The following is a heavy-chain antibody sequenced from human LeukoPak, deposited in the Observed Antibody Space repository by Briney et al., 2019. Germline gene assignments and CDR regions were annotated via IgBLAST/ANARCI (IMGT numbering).Heavy chain of an antibody. D-gene: IGHD6-19*01. CDR3: ARYNDIAVAGMRSYYYYGMDV. Sequence: GGSLGLSCAASGFTFSSYSMNWVRQAPGKGLELVSSISSSSSYIYYADSVKGRFTISRDNAKNSLYLQMNSLRAEDTAVYYCARYNDIAVAGMRSYYYYGMDVWGQGTTVTVSS. J-gene: IGHJ6*02. CDR2: ISSSSSYI. CDR1: GFTFSSYS. V-gene: IGHV3-21*01.